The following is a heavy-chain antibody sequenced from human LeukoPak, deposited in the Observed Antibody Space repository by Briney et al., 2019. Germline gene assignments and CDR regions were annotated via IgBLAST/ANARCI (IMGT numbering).Heavy chain of an antibody. Sequence: GGSLRLSCAASGFTFSSYDMNWVRQAPGKGLEWVSAISRSGGTTYYADSVKGRFTISRDNSKNTLYLQMNSLRADDTAVYYCAKDGGSYTGYFDYWGQGTLVTVSS. D-gene: IGHD1-26*01. CDR3: AKDGGSYTGYFDY. CDR2: ISRSGGTT. J-gene: IGHJ4*02. V-gene: IGHV3-23*01. CDR1: GFTFSSYD.